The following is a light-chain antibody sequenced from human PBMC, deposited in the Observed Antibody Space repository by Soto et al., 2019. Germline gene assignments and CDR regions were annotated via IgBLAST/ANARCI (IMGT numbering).Light chain of an antibody. CDR3: QSYDSSLSGVV. V-gene: IGLV1-40*01. CDR2: GNS. Sequence: QSVLTQPPSVSGAPGQRVTICCTGSSSNIGAGYDVHWYQQLPGTAPKLLIYGNSNRPSGVPDRFSGSKSGTLASLAITGLQAEDEADYYCQSYDSSLSGVVFGVGTQLTVL. J-gene: IGLJ2*01. CDR1: SSNIGAGYD.